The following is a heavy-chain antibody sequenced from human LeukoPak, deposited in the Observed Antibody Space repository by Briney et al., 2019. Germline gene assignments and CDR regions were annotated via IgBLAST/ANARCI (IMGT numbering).Heavy chain of an antibody. CDR3: ARAPKQDYYDSSGYFDY. V-gene: IGHV3-21*01. D-gene: IGHD3-22*01. J-gene: IGHJ4*02. Sequence: GGSLRLSCAASGFTFSSYRMNWVRQAPGKGLDWVSSISSSHNNIYYADSVKGRFSISRDNAKNSLFLQMNSLRAEDTAVYYCARAPKQDYYDSSGYFDYWGQGTLVTVSS. CDR1: GFTFSSYR. CDR2: ISSSHNNI.